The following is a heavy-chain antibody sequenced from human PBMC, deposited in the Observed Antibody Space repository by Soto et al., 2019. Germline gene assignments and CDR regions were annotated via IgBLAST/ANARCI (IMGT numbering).Heavy chain of an antibody. Sequence: SETLSLTCAVYGGSFSGYYWSWIRQPPGKGLEWIGEINHSGSTNYNPSLKSRVTISVDTSKNQFSLKLSSVTAADTAVYYCARGRALTGIAAAGTMVVPNWFDPWGQGTLVTVSS. CDR2: INHSGST. J-gene: IGHJ5*02. V-gene: IGHV4-34*01. CDR1: GGSFSGYY. CDR3: ARGRALTGIAAAGTMVVPNWFDP. D-gene: IGHD6-13*01.